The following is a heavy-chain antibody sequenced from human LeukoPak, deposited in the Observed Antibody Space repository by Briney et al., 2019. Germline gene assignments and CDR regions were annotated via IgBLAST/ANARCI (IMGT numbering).Heavy chain of an antibody. CDR2: INHSGST. V-gene: IGHV4-34*01. J-gene: IGHJ4*02. CDR3: ASSNHFWSGYYLLDY. CDR1: GGSFSGYY. Sequence: SETLSLTCAVYGGSFSGYYWSWIRQPPGKGLEWIGEINHSGSTNYNPSLKSRVTISVDTSKNQFSLELSSVTAADTAVYYCASSNHFWSGYYLLDYWGQGTLVTVSS. D-gene: IGHD3-3*02.